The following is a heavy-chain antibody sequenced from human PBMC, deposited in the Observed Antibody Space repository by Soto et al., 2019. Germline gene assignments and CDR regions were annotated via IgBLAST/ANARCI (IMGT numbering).Heavy chain of an antibody. D-gene: IGHD6-6*01. CDR1: GFIFSNFG. CDR3: ARDPRTARPSAMDV. J-gene: IGHJ6*03. V-gene: IGHV3-33*08. CDR2: IWYDGSNA. Sequence: QVQLVESGGGVVQPGRSLRLSCETSGFIFSNFGMHWVRQAPGKGLEWVAVIWYDGSNAVSADSVKGRFTISRDNSKNTLYLQMSGLRSEDTDVYYCARDPRTARPSAMDVWGEGTTVTVSS.